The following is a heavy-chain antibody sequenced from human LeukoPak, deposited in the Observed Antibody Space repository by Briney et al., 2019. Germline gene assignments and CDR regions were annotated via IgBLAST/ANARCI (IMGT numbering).Heavy chain of an antibody. J-gene: IGHJ2*01. Sequence: PSETLSLTCTVSGGSTSSGDYYWSWIRQPPGKGLEWIGYIYYSGSTYYNPSLKSRVTISVDTSKNQFSLKLSSVTAADTAVYYCARGRGSSWYLSGDPSGEWYFDLWGRGTLVTVSS. CDR2: IYYSGST. V-gene: IGHV4-30-4*08. CDR3: ARGRGSSWYLSGDPSGEWYFDL. D-gene: IGHD6-13*01. CDR1: GGSTSSGDYY.